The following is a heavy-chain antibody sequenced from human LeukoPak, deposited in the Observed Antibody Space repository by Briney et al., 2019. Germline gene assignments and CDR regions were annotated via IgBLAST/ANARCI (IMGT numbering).Heavy chain of an antibody. CDR3: ARAQGITIFGADYYYGMDV. V-gene: IGHV4-59*01. D-gene: IGHD3-3*01. CDR1: GHSISSYY. CDR2: IYYSGRN. Sequence: SETLSLTCTVSGHSISSYYWSWLRQPRGKGLEWLGYIYYSGRNNYNPSRKSRVTISVKTSKNQFSLKLSSVTAADTAVYYCARAQGITIFGADYYYGMDVWGQGTTVTVSS. J-gene: IGHJ6*02.